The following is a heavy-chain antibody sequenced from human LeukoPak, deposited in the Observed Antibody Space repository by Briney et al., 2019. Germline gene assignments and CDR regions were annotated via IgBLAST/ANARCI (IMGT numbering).Heavy chain of an antibody. J-gene: IGHJ4*02. D-gene: IGHD4-17*01. CDR1: GFTFSSYA. V-gene: IGHV3-23*01. Sequence: GGSLRLSCAASGFTFSSYAMNWVRQAPGKGLEWVSSISTSGGSKYYADSVKGRFTISRDNAKNTVYLQMNSLRAEDTAVYYCARAGDYRFEYWGQGALVTVSS. CDR2: ISTSGGSK. CDR3: ARAGDYRFEY.